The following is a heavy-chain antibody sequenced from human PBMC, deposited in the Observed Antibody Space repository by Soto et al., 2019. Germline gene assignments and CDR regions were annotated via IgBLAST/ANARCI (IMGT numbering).Heavy chain of an antibody. J-gene: IGHJ4*02. V-gene: IGHV4-30-2*01. Sequence: SETLSLTCDVSGDTISTGGYTWAWIRQPPGEALEWIGHTYHSGNPYYNPSLKSRVIISVDRSKNQFSLKVRSVTAADTAVYYCARAAPRYCSGGSCYSGRDYWGQGTQVTVSS. CDR1: GDTISTGGYT. D-gene: IGHD2-15*01. CDR2: TYHSGNP. CDR3: ARAAPRYCSGGSCYSGRDY.